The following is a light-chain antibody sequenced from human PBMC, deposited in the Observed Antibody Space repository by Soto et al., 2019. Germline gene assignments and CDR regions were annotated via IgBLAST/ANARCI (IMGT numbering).Light chain of an antibody. CDR1: SKDVGYYNY. Sequence: QSVLTQPPSASGSPGQSVTIACTGTSKDVGYYNYVSWYQQPPGKAPKLLIYDVSKRPSGVPDRFSGSKSGNTASLTVSGLQAEDEGDYYCSSYAGSDYPYVFGTGTKVT. CDR3: SSYAGSDYPYV. CDR2: DVS. J-gene: IGLJ1*01. V-gene: IGLV2-8*01.